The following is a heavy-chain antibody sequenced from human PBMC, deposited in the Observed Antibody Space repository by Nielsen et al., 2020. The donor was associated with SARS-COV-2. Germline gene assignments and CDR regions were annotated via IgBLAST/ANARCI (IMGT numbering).Heavy chain of an antibody. D-gene: IGHD3-9*01. CDR2: ILGSGAAT. CDR3: ARGYYDILYAFDI. V-gene: IGHV3-23*01. Sequence: GESLKISCTVSGFTFGTYTISWVRQPPGKGLQWVAGILGSGAATFYADSVKGRFTISRDNSKNTLYLQMNSLRAEDTAVYYCARGYYDILYAFDIWGQGTMVTVSS. CDR1: GFTFGTYT. J-gene: IGHJ3*02.